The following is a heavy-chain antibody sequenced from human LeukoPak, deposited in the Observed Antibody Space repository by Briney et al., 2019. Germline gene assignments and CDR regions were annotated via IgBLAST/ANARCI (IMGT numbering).Heavy chain of an antibody. CDR2: ISGSGGST. V-gene: IGHV3-23*01. Sequence: GGSLRLSCAASGFTFSSYAMSWVRQAPGKGLEWVSAISGSGGSTYYADSVKGRFTIPRDNSKNTLYLQMNSLRAEDTAVYYCAKNPDYDILTNNWFDPWGQGTLVTVSS. CDR1: GFTFSSYA. D-gene: IGHD3-9*01. CDR3: AKNPDYDILTNNWFDP. J-gene: IGHJ5*02.